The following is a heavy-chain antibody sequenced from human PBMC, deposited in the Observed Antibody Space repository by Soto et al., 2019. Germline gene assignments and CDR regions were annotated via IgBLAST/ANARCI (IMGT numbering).Heavy chain of an antibody. CDR1: GFTFKSYA. D-gene: IGHD6-6*01. CDR2: ITGSGDST. CDR3: AKELSHTYKLAYFAH. V-gene: IGHV3-23*01. Sequence: GSLRLSCAASGFTFKSYAVSWVRQAPGKGLEWVSVITGSGDSTYYADSVKGRFTISRDNSKNTLYLQMNSLRAEDTAVYYRAKELSHTYKLAYFAHWGQGTLVTVSS. J-gene: IGHJ4*02.